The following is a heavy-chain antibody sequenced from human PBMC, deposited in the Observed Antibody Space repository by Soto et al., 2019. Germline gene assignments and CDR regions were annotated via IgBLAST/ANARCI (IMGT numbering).Heavy chain of an antibody. Sequence: GGSLRLSCAASGFTFSSYGMHWVRQAPGKGLEWVAVIWYDGSNKYYADSVKGRFTISRDNSKNTLYLQMNSLRAEDTAVYYCASTTTGDLDTRAFYYYGMDVWGQGTTVTVSS. J-gene: IGHJ6*02. CDR3: ASTTTGDLDTRAFYYYGMDV. CDR2: IWYDGSNK. CDR1: GFTFSSYG. V-gene: IGHV3-33*01. D-gene: IGHD7-27*01.